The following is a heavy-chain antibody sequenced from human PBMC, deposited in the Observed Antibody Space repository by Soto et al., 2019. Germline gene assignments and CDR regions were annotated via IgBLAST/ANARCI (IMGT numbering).Heavy chain of an antibody. Sequence: EVQLVETGGGLIQPGGSLRLSCAASGFTVSSNYMSWVRQAPGKGLEWVSVIYSGGSTYYADSVKGRFTISRDNSKNTLYLQMNSLRAEDTAVYYCARSLEAWAFDPWGQGTLVTVSS. V-gene: IGHV3-53*02. CDR2: IYSGGST. CDR3: ARSLEAWAFDP. CDR1: GFTVSSNY. D-gene: IGHD3-16*01. J-gene: IGHJ5*02.